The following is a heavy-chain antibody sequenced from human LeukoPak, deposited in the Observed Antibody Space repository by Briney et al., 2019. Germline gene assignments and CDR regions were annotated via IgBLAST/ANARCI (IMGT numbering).Heavy chain of an antibody. Sequence: GASVKVSCKASGFTFASYGFTWVRQAPGQGLEWMGWVSAYNGNTNYAQKFRGRVTMTTATSTTTVYMELRSLSSDDTAVYYCARGGRDGMDVWGKGTTVTVSS. CDR1: GFTFASYG. V-gene: IGHV1-18*04. D-gene: IGHD3-16*01. CDR3: ARGGRDGMDV. J-gene: IGHJ6*04. CDR2: VSAYNGNT.